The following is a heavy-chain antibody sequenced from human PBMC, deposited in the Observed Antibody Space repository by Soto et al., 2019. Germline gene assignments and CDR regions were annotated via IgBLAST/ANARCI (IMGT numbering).Heavy chain of an antibody. V-gene: IGHV1-46*01. CDR3: ARVLRGIAARALYYYYGMDV. Sequence: ASVKVSCKASGYTFTSYYMHWVRQAPGQELEWMGIINPSGGSTSYAQKFQGRVTMTRDTSTSTVYMELSSLRSEDTAVYYCARVLRGIAARALYYYYGMDVWGQGTTVTVSS. J-gene: IGHJ6*02. CDR2: INPSGGST. D-gene: IGHD6-6*01. CDR1: GYTFTSYY.